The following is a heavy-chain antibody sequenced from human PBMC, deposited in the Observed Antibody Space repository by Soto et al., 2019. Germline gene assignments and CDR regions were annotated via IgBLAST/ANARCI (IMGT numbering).Heavy chain of an antibody. CDR3: ARVNRIGTTSSNWFDP. Sequence: ASVKVSCKASGYTFTSYAMHWVRQAPGQRLEWMGWINAGNGNTKYSQKFQGRVTITRDTSASTAYMELSSLRSEDTAVYYCARVNRIGTTSSNWFDPWGQGTLVTVSS. CDR2: INAGNGNT. J-gene: IGHJ5*02. D-gene: IGHD1-7*01. CDR1: GYTFTSYA. V-gene: IGHV1-3*01.